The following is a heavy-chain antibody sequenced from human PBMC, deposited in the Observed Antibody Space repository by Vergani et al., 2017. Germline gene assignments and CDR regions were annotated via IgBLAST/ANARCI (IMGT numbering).Heavy chain of an antibody. V-gene: IGHV4-59*11. CDR2: IHYSENT. CDR1: FDSIRNLY. D-gene: IGHD6-19*01. J-gene: IGHJ5*02. Sequence: QVQLQESGPGLVKSSETLSLTCSVSFDSIRNLYCNWIRQPPGKGLEWIGSIHYSENTNYNPSLKTRVTISVDTSKNQFSLTVTSVTAADTAVYYCASDTHSGQRADRWGQGILVTVTS. CDR3: ASDTHSGQRADR.